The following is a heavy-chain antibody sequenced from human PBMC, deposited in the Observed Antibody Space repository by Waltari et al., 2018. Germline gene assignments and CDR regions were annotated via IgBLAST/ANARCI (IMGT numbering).Heavy chain of an antibody. CDR3: ARRKEVSLYWYFDL. CDR1: GYSTSCGYY. J-gene: IGHJ2*01. CDR2: IYHSGST. V-gene: IGHV4-38-2*01. Sequence: QVQLQESGPGLVKPSETLPLTCAVSGYSTSCGYYWGWIRQPPGKGLEWIGSIYHSGSTYYNPSLKSRVTISVDTSKNQFSLKLSSVTAADTAVYYCARRKEVSLYWYFDLWGRGTLVTVSS.